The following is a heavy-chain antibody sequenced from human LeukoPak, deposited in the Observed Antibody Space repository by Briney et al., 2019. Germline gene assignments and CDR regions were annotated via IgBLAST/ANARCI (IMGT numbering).Heavy chain of an antibody. CDR3: ARGYSSTLFDY. CDR2: MKQDGSEK. CDR1: GFTFSSYA. Sequence: GGSLRLSCAASGFTFSSYAMSWVRQAPGKGLEWVANMKQDGSEKKYVDSVKGRFTISRDNTKNSLYLQMNSLRVEDTAVYYCARGYSSTLFDYWGQGTLVTVSS. D-gene: IGHD2-2*01. J-gene: IGHJ4*02. V-gene: IGHV3-7*01.